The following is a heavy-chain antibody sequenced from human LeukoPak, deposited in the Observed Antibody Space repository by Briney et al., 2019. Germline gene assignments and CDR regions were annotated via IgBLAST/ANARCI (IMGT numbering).Heavy chain of an antibody. CDR2: ISSDCSTI. CDR1: GFTFSDYS. CDR3: ARSYCSGGTCPFDH. D-gene: IGHD2-15*01. V-gene: IGHV3-48*02. Sequence: PGGSLRLSCAASGFTFSDYSMNWVRQAPGKGLEWVSYISSDCSTIYYADSVKGRFTISRDNAKNSLYLQMNSLRDEDTAVYYCARSYCSGGTCPFDHWGQGTLVTVSS. J-gene: IGHJ4*02.